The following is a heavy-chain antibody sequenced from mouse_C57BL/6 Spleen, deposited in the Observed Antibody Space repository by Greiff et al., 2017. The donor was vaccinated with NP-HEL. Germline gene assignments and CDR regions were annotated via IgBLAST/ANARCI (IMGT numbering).Heavy chain of an antibody. J-gene: IGHJ4*01. V-gene: IGHV5-4*01. D-gene: IGHD2-4*01. CDR3: ARGGDYDADYYAMDY. CDR2: ISDGGSYT. CDR1: GFTFSSYA. Sequence: EVQLVESGGGLVKPGGSLKLSCAASGFTFSSYAMSWVRQTPEKRLEWVATISDGGSYTYYPDNVKGRFTISRDNAKNNLYLQMSHLKSEDTAMYYGARGGDYDADYYAMDYWGQGTSVTVSS.